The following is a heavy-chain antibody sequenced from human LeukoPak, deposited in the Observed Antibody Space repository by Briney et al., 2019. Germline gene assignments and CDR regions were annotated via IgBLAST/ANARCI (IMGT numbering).Heavy chain of an antibody. J-gene: IGHJ5*02. Sequence: PGESLRLSCAASGFTFSGYAMYWVRQAPGKGLEWVSSIEASGGATYYADSVKGWFTISRDNSKNTFYLQMNSLRAEDTALYYCAKGSGSGWYGWFAPWGQGTLVTVSS. D-gene: IGHD6-19*01. CDR1: GFTFSGYA. CDR2: IEASGGAT. CDR3: AKGSGSGWYGWFAP. V-gene: IGHV3-23*01.